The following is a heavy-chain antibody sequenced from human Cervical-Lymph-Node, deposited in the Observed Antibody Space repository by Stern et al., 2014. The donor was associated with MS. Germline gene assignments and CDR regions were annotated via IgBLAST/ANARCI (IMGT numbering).Heavy chain of an antibody. J-gene: IGHJ6*02. CDR2: IKQDGSEK. CDR1: GFTFSSYW. D-gene: IGHD5-12*01. V-gene: IGHV3-7*03. Sequence: EVQLLESGGGLVQPGGSLRLSCAASGFTFSSYWMSWVRQAPGKGLEWVANIKQDGSEKYYVDSVKGRFTISRDNAKNSLYLQMNSLRAEDTAVYYCASRKWLPPWDYGMDVWGQGTTVTVSS. CDR3: ASRKWLPPWDYGMDV.